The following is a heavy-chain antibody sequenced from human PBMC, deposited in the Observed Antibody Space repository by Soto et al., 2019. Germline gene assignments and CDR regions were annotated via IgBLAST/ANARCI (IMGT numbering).Heavy chain of an antibody. Sequence: EVQVVESGGGLVQPGGSLRLSCAASGFTFSSYSMNWVRQAPGKGLEWVSYISSSSSTKFYADSVKGRFTISRDNARNSLDLQGNGRGAEGTGVYYCARDIDGGGQGTVVTVSS. CDR3: ARDIDG. J-gene: IGHJ4*02. CDR1: GFTFSSYS. D-gene: IGHD2-15*01. CDR2: ISSSSSTK. V-gene: IGHV3-48*01.